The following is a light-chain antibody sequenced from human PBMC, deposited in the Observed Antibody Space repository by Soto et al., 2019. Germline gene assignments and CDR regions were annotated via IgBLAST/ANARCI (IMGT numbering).Light chain of an antibody. V-gene: IGLV2-14*01. J-gene: IGLJ1*01. CDR3: SSYTSSSTPYV. CDR2: DVS. Sequence: QSALTQPASASGSPGQSITISCTGTSSDVCGYNYVSWYQQHPGKAPKLMIYDVSSRPSGVSNRFSGAKSGNTASLTISGLQTEDEADYYCSSYTSSSTPYVFGTGTKVTVL. CDR1: SSDVCGYNY.